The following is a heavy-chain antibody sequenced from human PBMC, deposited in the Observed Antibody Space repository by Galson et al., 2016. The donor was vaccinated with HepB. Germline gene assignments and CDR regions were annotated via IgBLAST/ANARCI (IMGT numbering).Heavy chain of an antibody. CDR3: ARDPGFRNGMNV. J-gene: IGHJ6*02. Sequence: SLRLSCAASGFTFSHYAMSWVRQAPGKGLEWVSTIGGSGGNTHYADSVKGRFTISRDNSKNSVFLQMNNLRAEDTAVYYCARDPGFRNGMNVWGQGTTVTVSS. CDR2: IGGSGGNT. V-gene: IGHV3-23*01. CDR1: GFTFSHYA.